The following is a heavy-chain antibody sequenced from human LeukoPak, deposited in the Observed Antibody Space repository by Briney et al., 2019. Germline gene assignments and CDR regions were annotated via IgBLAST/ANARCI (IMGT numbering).Heavy chain of an antibody. CDR3: ARIGGYSYGINDY. V-gene: IGHV4-34*01. CDR1: GGSFSGYY. D-gene: IGHD5-18*01. CDR2: INHSGST. Sequence: PSETLSLTCAVYGGSFSGYYWSWIRQPPGKGLEWIGEINHSGSTNYNPSLKSRVTISVDTSKNQFSLKLSSVTAADMAVYYCARIGGYSYGINDYWGQGTLVTVSS. J-gene: IGHJ4*02.